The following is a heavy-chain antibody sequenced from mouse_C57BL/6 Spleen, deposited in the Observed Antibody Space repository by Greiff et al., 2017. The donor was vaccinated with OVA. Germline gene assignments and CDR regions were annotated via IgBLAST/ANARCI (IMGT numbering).Heavy chain of an antibody. CDR2: ISYDGSN. J-gene: IGHJ4*01. V-gene: IGHV3-6*01. D-gene: IGHD1-1*01. CDR3: ARDRITTVVDYYAMDY. CDR1: GYSITSGYY. Sequence: EVKLMESGPGLVKPSQSLSLTCSVTGYSITSGYYWNWIRQFPGNKLEWMGYISYDGSNNYNPSLKNRISITRDTSKNQFFLKLNSLTTEDTATYYCARDRITTVVDYYAMDYWGQGTSVTVSS.